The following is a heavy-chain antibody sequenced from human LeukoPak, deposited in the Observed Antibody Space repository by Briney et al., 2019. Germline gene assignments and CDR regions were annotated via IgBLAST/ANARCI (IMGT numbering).Heavy chain of an antibody. CDR3: ARVTTIFGVVHYGMDV. Sequence: SETLSLTCAVSGGSISSGGYSWSWIRQPPGKGLEWIGYIYHSGSTYYNPSLKSRVTISVDTSKNQFSLKLSSVTAADTAVYYCARVTTIFGVVHYGMDVWGQGTTVTVSS. CDR1: GGSISSGGYS. D-gene: IGHD3-3*01. V-gene: IGHV4-30-2*01. J-gene: IGHJ6*02. CDR2: IYHSGST.